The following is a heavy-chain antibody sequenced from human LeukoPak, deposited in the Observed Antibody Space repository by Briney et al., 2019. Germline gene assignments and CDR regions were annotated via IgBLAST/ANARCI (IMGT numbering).Heavy chain of an antibody. CDR3: AELPAATTYYYMDV. Sequence: GGSLRLSCAASGFTFSSYAMSWVRQAPGKGLEWVSAISGSGGSTYYADSVKGRFTISRDNSKNTLYLQMNSLRAEDTAVYYCAELPAATTYYYMDVWGKGTTVTVSS. D-gene: IGHD2-2*01. CDR1: GFTFSSYA. J-gene: IGHJ6*03. CDR2: ISGSGGST. V-gene: IGHV3-23*01.